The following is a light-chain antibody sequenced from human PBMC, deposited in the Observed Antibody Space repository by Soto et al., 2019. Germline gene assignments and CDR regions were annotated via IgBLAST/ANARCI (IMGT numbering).Light chain of an antibody. V-gene: IGKV1-39*01. CDR2: SAS. J-gene: IGKJ1*01. CDR1: QSISGY. Sequence: DIEMTQSPSSLSASVGDRVGITCRASQSISGYLNWYQQKPGKAPNLLIYSASSLQSGVPSRFSGSGSGTDFTLTISSLQPEDFASYYCQQSFGTPWTFGQGTKVDIK. CDR3: QQSFGTPWT.